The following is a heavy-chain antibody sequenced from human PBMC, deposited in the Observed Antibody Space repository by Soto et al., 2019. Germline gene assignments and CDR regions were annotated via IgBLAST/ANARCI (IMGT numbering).Heavy chain of an antibody. J-gene: IGHJ6*04. CDR1: GFTFSSYA. Sequence: GGSLRLSCAASGFTFSSYAMHWVRQAPGKGLEYVSAISSNGGSTYYANSVKGRFTISRDNSKNTLYLQMGSLRAEDMAVYYCAMGYSGYKLDVWGKGTTVTVSS. CDR2: ISSNGGST. V-gene: IGHV3-64*01. D-gene: IGHD5-12*01. CDR3: AMGYSGYKLDV.